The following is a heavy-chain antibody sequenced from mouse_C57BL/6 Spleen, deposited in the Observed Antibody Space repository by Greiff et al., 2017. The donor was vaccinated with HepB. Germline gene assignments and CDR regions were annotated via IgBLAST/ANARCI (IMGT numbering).Heavy chain of an antibody. CDR3: AREDSWFAY. Sequence: QVQLQQPGAELVMPGASVKLSCKASGYTFTSYWMHWVEQRPGQGLEWIGEIDPSDSYTNYNQKFKGKSTLTVDKSSSTAYMQLSSLTSEDSAVYYCAREDSWFAYWGQGTLVTVSA. CDR2: IDPSDSYT. V-gene: IGHV1-69*01. CDR1: GYTFTSYW. J-gene: IGHJ3*01.